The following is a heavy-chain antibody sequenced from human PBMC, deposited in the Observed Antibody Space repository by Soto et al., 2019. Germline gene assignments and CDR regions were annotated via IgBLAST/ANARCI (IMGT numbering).Heavy chain of an antibody. CDR2: INPSTGTT. Sequence: QVQLVQSGAEVKKPGASVKVSCKASGYTFTNDYMHWVRQAPGQGLEWMGIINPSTGTTSYAQKCQGGVTMSRETSTSAVRMELSSLRSDDTAVYYCARASWDSVRGVKEFDYWGQGTLVTVSS. CDR1: GYTFTNDY. J-gene: IGHJ4*02. CDR3: ARASWDSVRGVKEFDY. V-gene: IGHV1-46*01. D-gene: IGHD3-10*02.